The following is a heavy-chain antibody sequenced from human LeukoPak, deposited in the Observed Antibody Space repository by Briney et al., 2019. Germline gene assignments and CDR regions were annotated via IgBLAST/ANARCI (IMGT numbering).Heavy chain of an antibody. Sequence: PGGSLRLSCAASGFTFSSYAMHWVRQAPGKGLEWVALISYDGSNKYYADSVKGRFTISGDNSKNTLYLQMNSLRAEDTAVYYCARGVGYSGWFDPWGQGTLVTVSS. D-gene: IGHD5-18*01. CDR2: ISYDGSNK. J-gene: IGHJ5*02. CDR3: ARGVGYSGWFDP. CDR1: GFTFSSYA. V-gene: IGHV3-30-3*01.